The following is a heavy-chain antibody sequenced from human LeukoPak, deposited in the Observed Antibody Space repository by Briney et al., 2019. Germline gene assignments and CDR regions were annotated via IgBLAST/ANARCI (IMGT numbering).Heavy chain of an antibody. CDR1: GFTVSSNY. CDR2: IYSGGST. D-gene: IGHD1-26*01. J-gene: IGHJ3*02. CDR3: ATPGSYRLRGPDAFDI. V-gene: IGHV3-53*01. Sequence: GGSLRLSCAASGFTVSSNYMCWVRQAPGKGLEWVSVIYSGGSTYYADSVKGRFTISRDNSKNTLYLQMNSLRAEDTAVYYCATPGSYRLRGPDAFDIWGQGTMVTVSS.